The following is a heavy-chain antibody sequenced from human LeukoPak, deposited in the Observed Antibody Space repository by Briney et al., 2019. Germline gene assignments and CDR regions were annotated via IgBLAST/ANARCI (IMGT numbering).Heavy chain of an antibody. CDR2: INPNSGGT. CDR1: GYTFTGCY. D-gene: IGHD6-19*01. V-gene: IGHV1-2*02. CDR3: ARGGGWLVRLVSYYYMDV. Sequence: ASVKVSCKASGYTFTGCYMHWVRQAPGQGLEWMGWINPNSGGTNYAQKFQGRVTMTRDTSISTAYMELSRLRSDDTAVYYCARGGGWLVRLVSYYYMDVWGKGTTVTISS. J-gene: IGHJ6*03.